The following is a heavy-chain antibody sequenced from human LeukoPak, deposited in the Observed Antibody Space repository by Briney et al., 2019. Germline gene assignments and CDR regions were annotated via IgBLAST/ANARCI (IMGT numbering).Heavy chain of an antibody. D-gene: IGHD5-18*01. CDR1: GFTFSSFA. V-gene: IGHV3-30-3*01. J-gene: IGHJ6*02. CDR3: ARDRGDTAMVTPYYYYALDV. CDR2: ISYDGSNK. Sequence: GGSLRLSCAASGFTFSSFAMHWVRQAQGKGLEWVAVISYDGSNKYYADSVKGRFTISRDNSKDTLYLQMNSLRAEDTAVNYCARDRGDTAMVTPYYYYALDVWGQGTTVTVSS.